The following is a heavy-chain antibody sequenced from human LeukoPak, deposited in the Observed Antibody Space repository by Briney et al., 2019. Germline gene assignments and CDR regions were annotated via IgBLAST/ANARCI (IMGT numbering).Heavy chain of an antibody. Sequence: SETLSLTCTVSGGSISSYYWSWIRQPPGKGLEWIGEINHSGSTNYNPSLKSRVTISVDTSKNQFSLKLSSVTAADTAVYYCARGTIYCSSTSCTMKRNWFDPWGQGTLVTVSS. V-gene: IGHV4-34*01. D-gene: IGHD2-2*01. CDR3: ARGTIYCSSTSCTMKRNWFDP. CDR2: INHSGST. CDR1: GGSISSYY. J-gene: IGHJ5*02.